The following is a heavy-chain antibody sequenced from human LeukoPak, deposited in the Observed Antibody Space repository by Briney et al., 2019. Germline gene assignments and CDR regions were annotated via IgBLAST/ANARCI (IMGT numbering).Heavy chain of an antibody. J-gene: IGHJ4*02. CDR2: IWYDGSNK. D-gene: IGHD3-22*01. V-gene: IGHV3-33*01. CDR3: ARGTSGYYCVTDY. Sequence: GGSLRLSCAASGFIFSSYGMHWVRQAPGKGLEWVAVIWYDGSNKYFADSVKGRFTISRDDSKNTLFLQMNSLRAEDTAVYYCARGTSGYYCVTDYWGQGTLVTVPS. CDR1: GFIFSSYG.